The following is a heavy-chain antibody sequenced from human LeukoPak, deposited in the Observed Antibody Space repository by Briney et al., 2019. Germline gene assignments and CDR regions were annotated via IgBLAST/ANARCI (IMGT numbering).Heavy chain of an antibody. CDR1: GYTFTSYG. D-gene: IGHD4-11*01. CDR2: ISAYNGNT. Sequence: ASVKVSCKASGYTFTSYGISWVRQAPGQGLEWMGWISAYNGNTNYAQKLQGRVTMTRDTSISTAYMELTRLIFDDTAIYYCARAAVITGSTETFDPWGQGTLVSVSS. J-gene: IGHJ5*02. V-gene: IGHV1-18*01. CDR3: ARAAVITGSTETFDP.